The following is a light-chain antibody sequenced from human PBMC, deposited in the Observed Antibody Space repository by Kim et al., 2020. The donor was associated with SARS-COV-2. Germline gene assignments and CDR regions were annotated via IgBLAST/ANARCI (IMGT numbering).Light chain of an antibody. CDR1: ISDVGSYNL. Sequence: SITISCTGTISDVGSYNLVSWYQHHPGKAPKLMIYEVSKRPSGVSDRFSCSKSANTASLTISGLQAEDEADYSCSSYAGSTTLYLFGTGTKVTVL. CDR2: EVS. V-gene: IGLV2-23*02. CDR3: SSYAGSTTLYL. J-gene: IGLJ1*01.